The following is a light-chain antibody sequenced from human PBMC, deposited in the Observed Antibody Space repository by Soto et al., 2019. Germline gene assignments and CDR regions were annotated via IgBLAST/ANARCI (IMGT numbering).Light chain of an antibody. CDR1: QSSSSW. J-gene: IGKJ1*01. CDR2: KAS. V-gene: IGKV1-5*03. CDR3: QQYNNYSQT. Sequence: DIHMTQSPSTLSPSVGVRVTITCQASQSSSSWLAWYQQKPGKAPKLLIYKASSLESGVPSRFSGSGSGTEFTLTISSLQPDDFATYYCQQYNNYSQTFGQGTKVDIK.